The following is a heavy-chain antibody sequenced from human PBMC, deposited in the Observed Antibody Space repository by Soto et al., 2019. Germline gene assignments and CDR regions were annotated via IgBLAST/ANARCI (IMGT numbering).Heavy chain of an antibody. J-gene: IGHJ4*01. V-gene: IGHV3-23*01. CDR3: AKYRYLDHDSRGYLFDN. CDR2: ISRYGDIT. D-gene: IGHD3-22*01. CDR1: GFTFNIYA. Sequence: EVQLLESGGDLIQPGGSLRLSCAASGFTFNIYAMTWVRQAPGKGLEWVSAISRYGDITYYAESVEGRFSISRDNSKNKLYLQMNSLRAEDTSVYYCAKYRYLDHDSRGYLFDNWGHGTLVTVSS.